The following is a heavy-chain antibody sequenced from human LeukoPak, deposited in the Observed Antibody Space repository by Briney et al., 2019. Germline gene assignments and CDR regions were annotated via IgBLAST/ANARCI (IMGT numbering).Heavy chain of an antibody. CDR3: ARAGYCSGGSCYFDY. D-gene: IGHD2-15*01. V-gene: IGHV1-46*01. CDR2: VNPSGGST. Sequence: ASVTVSCKASGYTFSTYYMHWVRQAPGQGLEWMGIVNPSGGSTRNAQKFQGRVTMTRDTYTSTVYMELTSLRSEDTAVYYCARAGYCSGGSCYFDYWGQGTVVTVSS. CDR1: GYTFSTYY. J-gene: IGHJ4*02.